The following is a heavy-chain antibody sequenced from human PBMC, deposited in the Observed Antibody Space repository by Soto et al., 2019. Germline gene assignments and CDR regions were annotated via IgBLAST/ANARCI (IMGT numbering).Heavy chain of an antibody. Sequence: EVQLLDSGGGLVQPGGSLRLSCAASGFTFSSYAMHWVHQAPGKGLEWVSTISGAALNTYYADSVKGRFTISRDSSKRTLYLQMNSLSAADTAVYYCAKDLWSGRGGGIDYWGQGTLVTVSS. CDR2: ISGAALNT. D-gene: IGHD3-3*01. CDR1: GFTFSSYA. V-gene: IGHV3-23*01. J-gene: IGHJ4*02. CDR3: AKDLWSGRGGGIDY.